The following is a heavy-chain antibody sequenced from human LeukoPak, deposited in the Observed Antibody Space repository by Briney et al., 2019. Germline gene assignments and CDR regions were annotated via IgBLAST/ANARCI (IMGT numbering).Heavy chain of an antibody. D-gene: IGHD3-10*01. Sequence: ASVKVSCKPSGYTLRQLSIHWVRQAPGKGLEWMGGFDPEDGETIYSQKFQGRVTMTEDTSTDTAYMDLRSLRLDDTAVYYCAASSSQILDKIYYFDLWGRGTLVSVSS. CDR2: FDPEDGET. V-gene: IGHV1-24*01. CDR3: AASSSQILDKIYYFDL. CDR1: GYTLRQLS. J-gene: IGHJ2*01.